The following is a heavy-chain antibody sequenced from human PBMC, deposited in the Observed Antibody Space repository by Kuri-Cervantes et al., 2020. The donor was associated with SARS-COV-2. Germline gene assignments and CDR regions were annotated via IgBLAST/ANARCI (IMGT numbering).Heavy chain of an antibody. D-gene: IGHD2-8*01. J-gene: IGHJ6*02. CDR1: GFTFSSYE. CDR3: AKAYREEWCMLRPQVCYGMDV. CDR2: ISSSGSTI. V-gene: IGHV3-48*03. Sequence: GGSLRLSCAASGFTFSSYEMNWVRQAPGKGLEWVSYISSSGSTIYYADSVKGRFTISRDNAKNTLYLQMNSLRAEDTAVYYCAKAYREEWCMLRPQVCYGMDVWGQGTTVTVSS.